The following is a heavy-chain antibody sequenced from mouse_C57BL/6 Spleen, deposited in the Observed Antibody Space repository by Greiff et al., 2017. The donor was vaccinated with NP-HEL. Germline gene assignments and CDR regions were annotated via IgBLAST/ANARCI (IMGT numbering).Heavy chain of an antibody. CDR2: ISSGSSTI. V-gene: IGHV5-17*01. D-gene: IGHD1-1*01. CDR3: ARTLSYGSSYGYFDV. CDR1: GFTFSDYG. J-gene: IGHJ1*03. Sequence: DVMLVESGGGLVKPGGSLKLSCAASGFTFSDYGMHWVRQAPEKGLEWVAYISSGSSTIYYADTVKGRFTISRDNAKNTLFLQMTSLRSEDTAMYYCARTLSYGSSYGYFDVWGTGTTVTVSS.